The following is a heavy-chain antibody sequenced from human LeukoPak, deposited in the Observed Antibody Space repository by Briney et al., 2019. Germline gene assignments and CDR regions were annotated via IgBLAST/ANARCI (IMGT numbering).Heavy chain of an antibody. D-gene: IGHD3-3*01. Sequence: GGSLCPSCAVSGFTSSSFAMSWVRQAAGKGLEWVSAISGSGGSTYYADSVKGRFTISRDNYKNTLYLQMNSLSAEDKDVYYCAKDGRFLEWLPPYFDYWGQGTLVTVSS. V-gene: IGHV3-23*01. J-gene: IGHJ4*02. CDR1: GFTSSSFA. CDR2: ISGSGGST. CDR3: AKDGRFLEWLPPYFDY.